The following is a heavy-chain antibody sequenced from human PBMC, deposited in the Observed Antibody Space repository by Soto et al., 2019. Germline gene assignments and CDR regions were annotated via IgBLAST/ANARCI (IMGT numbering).Heavy chain of an antibody. V-gene: IGHV4-34*01. J-gene: IGHJ5*02. CDR3: ARTSRGSSWYNWFGP. CDR2: INHSGST. D-gene: IGHD6-13*01. CDR1: VGSFSGYY. Sequence: PSETLSLTCAVYVGSFSGYYWSWIRQPPGKGLEWIGEINHSGSTNYNPSLKSRVTVSVDTSKNPFSLKLSSVTAADTAVYYCARTSRGSSWYNWFGPWGQGTLVTVSS.